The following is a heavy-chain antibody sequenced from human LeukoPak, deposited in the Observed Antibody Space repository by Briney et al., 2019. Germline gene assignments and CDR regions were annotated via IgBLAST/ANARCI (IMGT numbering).Heavy chain of an antibody. J-gene: IGHJ4*02. CDR1: GFTFGNYG. CDR2: INWNGGST. Sequence: GGSLRLSCAASGFTFGNYGMSWVRQAPRKGLEWVSGINWNGGSTGYADSVEGRFTIFRDNAKNSQYLQMNSLRVEDTALYYCARAQTYGDSRLLLDYWGQGTLVTVSS. V-gene: IGHV3-20*04. CDR3: ARAQTYGDSRLLLDY. D-gene: IGHD4-17*01.